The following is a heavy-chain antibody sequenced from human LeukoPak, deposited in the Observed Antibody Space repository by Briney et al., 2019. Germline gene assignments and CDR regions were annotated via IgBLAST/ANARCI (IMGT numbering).Heavy chain of an antibody. CDR1: GYTFTSHD. D-gene: IGHD7-27*01. Sequence: ASVKVSCKASGYTFTSHDINWVRQATGQGLEWMGWMSPNSGDTGCAQKSQGRVTMTSDSSISTAYMELSSLRSEDTAIYYCVRTPPNWGFDYWGQGTLVTVSS. CDR3: VRTPPNWGFDY. CDR2: MSPNSGDT. J-gene: IGHJ4*02. V-gene: IGHV1-8*01.